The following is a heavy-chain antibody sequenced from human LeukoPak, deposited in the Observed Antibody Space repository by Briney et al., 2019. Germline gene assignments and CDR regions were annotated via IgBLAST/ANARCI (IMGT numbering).Heavy chain of an antibody. J-gene: IGHJ3*02. V-gene: IGHV3-74*01. D-gene: IGHD1/OR15-1a*01. CDR1: GFTFSSYW. CDR3: ARGNKHAFDI. Sequence: GGSLRLSCAASGFTFSSYWMHWVRQTPGKGLVWISHINGDGININYADSVKGRFTISRDNARNTLYLQMNSLRAEDAAVYHCARGNKHAFDIWGQGTMVTVSS. CDR2: INGDGINI.